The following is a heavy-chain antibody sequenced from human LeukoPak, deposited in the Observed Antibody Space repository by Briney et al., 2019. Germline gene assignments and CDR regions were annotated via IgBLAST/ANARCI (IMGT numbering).Heavy chain of an antibody. CDR2: IYYRGST. Sequence: PSETLSLTCTVSGDSISSYYWSWIRQPPGKGLEWIGYIYYRGSTNYNPSLKSRVTISVDTSKNQFSLRLSSVTAADTAVYYCARVNYYDSSGTDYWGQGTLVTVSS. V-gene: IGHV4-59*01. D-gene: IGHD3-22*01. CDR3: ARVNYYDSSGTDY. CDR1: GDSISSYY. J-gene: IGHJ4*02.